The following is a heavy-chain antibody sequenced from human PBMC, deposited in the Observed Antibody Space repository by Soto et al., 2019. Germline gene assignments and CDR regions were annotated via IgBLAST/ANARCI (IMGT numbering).Heavy chain of an antibody. Sequence: SVKVSCKASGGTFSSYAISWVRQAPGQGLEWMGEIIPILGTANYAQKFQGRVTITADESTSTAYMELSSLRSEDTAVYYCARDRGPSSGYYPYWFDPWGQGTLVTVSS. CDR3: ARDRGPSSGYYPYWFDP. V-gene: IGHV1-69*13. CDR2: IIPILGTA. D-gene: IGHD3-22*01. CDR1: GGTFSSYA. J-gene: IGHJ5*02.